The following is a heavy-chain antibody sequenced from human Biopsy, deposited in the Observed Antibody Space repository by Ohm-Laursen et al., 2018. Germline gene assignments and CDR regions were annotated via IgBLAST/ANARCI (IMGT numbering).Heavy chain of an antibody. CDR2: IWYDGSIE. CDR1: GFTFNKHA. D-gene: IGHD3-22*01. CDR3: ARDRLLYRYDSSGSDI. J-gene: IGHJ3*02. V-gene: IGHV3-33*01. Sequence: SLRLSCTASGFTFNKHAMNWVRQAPVKGLEWVAVIWYDGSIEYYVDSVKGRFTISRDNYKNILYLQMNSLRVEDTAVYYCARDRLLYRYDSSGSDIWGQGTVVTVSS.